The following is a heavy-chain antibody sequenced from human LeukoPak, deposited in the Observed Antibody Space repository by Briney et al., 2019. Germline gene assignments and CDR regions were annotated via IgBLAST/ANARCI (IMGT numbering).Heavy chain of an antibody. CDR3: ARDSGSFSSDY. J-gene: IGHJ4*02. V-gene: IGHV3-21*01. CDR2: NSSSSSNI. Sequence: GGSLRLSCAASAFTFSSYSINWVRQAPGKVLEWVSSNSSSSSNIYYADSVKGRFTISRDNAKNSLYLQMNSLRAEDTAVYYCARDSGSFSSDYWGQGTLVTVSS. CDR1: AFTFSSYS. D-gene: IGHD1-26*01.